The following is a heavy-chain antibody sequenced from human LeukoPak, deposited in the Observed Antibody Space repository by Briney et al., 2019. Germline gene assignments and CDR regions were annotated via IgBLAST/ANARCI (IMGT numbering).Heavy chain of an antibody. CDR3: ATYINWVAGDV. D-gene: IGHD1-1*01. CDR2: IRQDGGDF. V-gene: IGHV3-7*01. J-gene: IGHJ6*02. CDR1: GFTFSDYY. Sequence: GGSLRLSCAASGFTFSDYYMSWVRQDPGKGLAWVANIRQDGGDFNYVDSVKGRFTISRDNAKGSVYLQMNSLRAEDTAIYHCATYINWVAGDVWGQGTTVIVSS.